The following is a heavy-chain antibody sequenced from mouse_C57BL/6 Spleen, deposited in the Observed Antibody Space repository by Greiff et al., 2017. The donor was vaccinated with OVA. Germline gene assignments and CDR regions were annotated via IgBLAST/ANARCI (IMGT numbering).Heavy chain of an antibody. Sequence: VQLQQSGAELARPGASVKLSCKASGYTFTSYGISWVKQRTGQGLEWIGEIYPRSGNTYYNEKFKGKATLTADKSASTAYRELRSLTAEASAVYFCARLDYSNPYWGQGTTLTVSS. J-gene: IGHJ2*01. V-gene: IGHV1-81*01. CDR3: ARLDYSNPY. D-gene: IGHD2-5*01. CDR2: IYPRSGNT. CDR1: GYTFTSYG.